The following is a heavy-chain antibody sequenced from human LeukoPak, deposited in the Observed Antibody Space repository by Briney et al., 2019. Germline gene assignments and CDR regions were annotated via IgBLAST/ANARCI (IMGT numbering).Heavy chain of an antibody. J-gene: IGHJ4*02. CDR2: ISYDGSNK. V-gene: IGHV3-30*04. D-gene: IGHD6-19*01. CDR3: ARARSGWYLGQFDY. Sequence: GGPLRLSCVVSGFTFSSYAMHWVRQAPGKGLEWVAVISYDGSNKYYADSVKGRFTISRDNSKNTLYLQMNSLRAEDTAVYYCARARSGWYLGQFDYWGQGTLVTVSS. CDR1: GFTFSSYA.